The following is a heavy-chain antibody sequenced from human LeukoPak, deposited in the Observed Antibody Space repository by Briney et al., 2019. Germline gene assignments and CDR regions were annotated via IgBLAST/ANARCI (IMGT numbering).Heavy chain of an antibody. CDR1: GGSISSYY. CDR3: ARTDTKYSSSWFYFDY. D-gene: IGHD6-13*01. Sequence: PSETLSLTCTVSGGSISSYYWSWIRQPPGKGLEWIGSISYSGSTNYNPSLKSRVTISVDTSKNQFSLKLSSVTAADTAVYYCARTDTKYSSSWFYFDYWGQGTLVTVSS. CDR2: ISYSGST. V-gene: IGHV4-59*01. J-gene: IGHJ4*02.